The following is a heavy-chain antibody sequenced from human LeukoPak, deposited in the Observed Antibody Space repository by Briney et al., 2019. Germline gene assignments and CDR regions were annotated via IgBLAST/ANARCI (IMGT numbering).Heavy chain of an antibody. Sequence: GGSLRLSCAASGFTVSSNYMSWVRQAPGKGLEWVSVIYSGGSTYYADSVKGRFTISRDNSKNTLYLQMNSLRAEDTAVYYCARGGSITIFGVVTDWGQGTLVTVSS. J-gene: IGHJ4*02. D-gene: IGHD3-3*01. CDR2: IYSGGST. V-gene: IGHV3-66*01. CDR1: GFTVSSNY. CDR3: ARGGSITIFGVVTD.